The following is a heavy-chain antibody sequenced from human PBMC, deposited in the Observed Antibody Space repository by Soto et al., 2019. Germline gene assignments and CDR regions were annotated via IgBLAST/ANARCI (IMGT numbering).Heavy chain of an antibody. D-gene: IGHD3-10*01. Sequence: PSETMSLTCTVSGGSISSYYWSWIRKPTGKGLEWIGEIYHSGSTNYNPSPKSRVTISVDKSKNQFSLKLSSVTAADTAVYYCARPSWFGDYYYGMDVWGQGTTVTVSS. J-gene: IGHJ6*02. CDR2: IYHSGST. CDR1: GGSISSYY. V-gene: IGHV4-59*12. CDR3: ARPSWFGDYYYGMDV.